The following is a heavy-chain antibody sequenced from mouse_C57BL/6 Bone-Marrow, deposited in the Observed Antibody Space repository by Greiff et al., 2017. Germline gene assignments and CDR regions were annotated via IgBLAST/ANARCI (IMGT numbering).Heavy chain of an antibody. V-gene: IGHV5-4*01. CDR1: GFTFSSYA. CDR3: ARDYYGSSHFDY. CDR2: ISDGGSYT. Sequence: EVQVVESGGGLVKPGGSLKLSCAASGFTFSSYAMSWVRQTPEKRLEWVATISDGGSYTYYPDTVKGRFTISRDNAKNNLYLQMSHLKSEDTAMYYCARDYYGSSHFDYWGQGTTLTVSS. J-gene: IGHJ2*01. D-gene: IGHD1-1*01.